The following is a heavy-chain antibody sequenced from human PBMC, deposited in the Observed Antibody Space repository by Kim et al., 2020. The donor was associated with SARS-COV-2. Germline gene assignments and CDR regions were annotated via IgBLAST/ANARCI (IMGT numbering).Heavy chain of an antibody. Sequence: PSLKSRVTISVDTSKNQFSLKLSSVTAADTAVYYCARDLFSSSWSRGFDYWGQGTLVTVSS. J-gene: IGHJ4*02. V-gene: IGHV4-59*01. D-gene: IGHD6-13*01. CDR3: ARDLFSSSWSRGFDY.